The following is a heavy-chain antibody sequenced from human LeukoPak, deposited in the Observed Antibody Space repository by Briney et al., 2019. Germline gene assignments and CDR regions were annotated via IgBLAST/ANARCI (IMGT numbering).Heavy chain of an antibody. J-gene: IGHJ4*02. CDR3: AGGVGATPDY. V-gene: IGHV1-69*02. D-gene: IGHD1-26*01. CDR1: GGTFSSYT. CDR2: FIPILGIA. Sequence: SVKVSCKASGGTFSSYTISWVRQAPGQGLEWMGRFIPILGIANYAQKFQGRVTITADKSTSTAYMELSSLRSEDTAVYYCAGGVGATPDYWGQGTLVTVSS.